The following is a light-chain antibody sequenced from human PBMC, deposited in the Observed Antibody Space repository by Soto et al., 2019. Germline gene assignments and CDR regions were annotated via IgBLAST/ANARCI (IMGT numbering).Light chain of an antibody. J-gene: IGKJ5*01. CDR1: ENVNGH. CDR2: EAS. Sequence: IQMTQSPNTLSASVGDRVAVTCRASENVNGHLAWYQQKPGKAPKLLIYEASILESGVPSRFSGSGAGTEFTRTISSLQPDDFATYYCQQYNSYTYTFGQGTRLEIK. CDR3: QQYNSYTYT. V-gene: IGKV1-5*03.